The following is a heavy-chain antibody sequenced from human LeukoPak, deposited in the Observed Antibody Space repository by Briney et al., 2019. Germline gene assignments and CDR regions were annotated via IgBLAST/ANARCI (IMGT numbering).Heavy chain of an antibody. CDR3: ASRDKGYYYGLDV. V-gene: IGHV3-66*01. Sequence: PGGSLRLSCAASGFTGSSNYMSWVRQAPGKGLEWVSIISGGGGTYYADSVKDRFTISRDNSKSTLYLQMKSLRVEDTAVYCCASRDKGYYYGLDVWGQGTTVTVAS. CDR1: GFTGSSNY. J-gene: IGHJ6*02. CDR2: ISGGGGT. D-gene: IGHD5-24*01.